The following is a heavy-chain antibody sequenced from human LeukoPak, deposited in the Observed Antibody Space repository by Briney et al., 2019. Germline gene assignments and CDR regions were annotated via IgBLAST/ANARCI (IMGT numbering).Heavy chain of an antibody. J-gene: IGHJ5*02. Sequence: SETLPLTCTVSGGSISSYTYYWGWIRQSPGKGLEWTGTLSSSGSSYYNPSLKGRVTISVDTSKNQFSLKLTSVTAADTAIYYCARHRLYYDRSGFSPGVWFDPWGQGALVTVSS. V-gene: IGHV4-39*01. CDR1: GGSISSYTYY. D-gene: IGHD3-22*01. CDR3: ARHRLYYDRSGFSPGVWFDP. CDR2: LSSSGSS.